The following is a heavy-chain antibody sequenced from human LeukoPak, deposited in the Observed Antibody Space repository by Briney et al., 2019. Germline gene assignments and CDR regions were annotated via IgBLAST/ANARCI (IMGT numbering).Heavy chain of an antibody. Sequence: ASVKVPCKTSGYTFPSYDINWVRQATGQGREWMGWMNPNSGNTGYTQKFQGRVTISRNTSITTAYMELSSLRSEDTGVYYCARGPKWTGSYYYFDYWGQGTLVTVSS. CDR2: MNPNSGNT. CDR3: ARGPKWTGSYYYFDY. J-gene: IGHJ4*02. CDR1: GYTFPSYD. D-gene: IGHD1-26*01. V-gene: IGHV1-8*01.